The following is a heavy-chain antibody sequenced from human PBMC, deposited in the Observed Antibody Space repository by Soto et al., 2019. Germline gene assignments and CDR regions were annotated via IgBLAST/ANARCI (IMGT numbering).Heavy chain of an antibody. CDR2: ISGSGGST. Sequence: GGSLRLSCAASGFTFSSYAMSWVRQAPGKGLEWVSAISGSGGSTYYADSVKGRFTISRDNSKNTLYLQMNSLRAEDTAVYYCANLEYGEYYFDYWGQGTLVTVSS. CDR1: GFTFSSYA. D-gene: IGHD3-10*01. J-gene: IGHJ4*02. V-gene: IGHV3-23*01. CDR3: ANLEYGEYYFDY.